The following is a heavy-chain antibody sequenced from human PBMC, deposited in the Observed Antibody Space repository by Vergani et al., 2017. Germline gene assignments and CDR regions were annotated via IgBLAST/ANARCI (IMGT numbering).Heavy chain of an antibody. CDR1: GFTFSSYW. CDR2: INTDGSWT. J-gene: IGHJ6*02. V-gene: IGHV3-74*01. CDR3: ARGKDCGGSSCNGSPYYGLDL. D-gene: IGHD2-15*01. Sequence: EVQLVESVGGLVQPGGSLRLSCAASGFTFSSYWMHWVRHTPEKGLVWVSRINTDGSWTTYADSVKGRFTISRDNAKNTLYLQMNSLRVEETAVYYCARGKDCGGSSCNGSPYYGLDLWGQGTTVTVAS.